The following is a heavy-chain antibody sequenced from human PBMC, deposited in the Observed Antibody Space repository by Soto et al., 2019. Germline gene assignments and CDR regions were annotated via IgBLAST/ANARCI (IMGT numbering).Heavy chain of an antibody. CDR2: ITSSGHST. V-gene: IGHV3-23*01. D-gene: IGHD1-20*01. CDR1: GFTLGSYA. CDR3: ARERGEVITGITNHAFDI. Sequence: PGGSLRLSCAASGFTLGSYAMNWVRQTPGKGLEWVAVITSSGHSTNYADSVKGRFTISRDNSKNTLYLQMNSLRAEDTAVYYCARERGEVITGITNHAFDIWGQGTMVTVSS. J-gene: IGHJ3*02.